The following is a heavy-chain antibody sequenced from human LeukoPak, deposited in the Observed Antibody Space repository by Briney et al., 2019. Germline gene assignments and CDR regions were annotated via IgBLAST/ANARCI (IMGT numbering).Heavy chain of an antibody. CDR1: GYTLTSYD. CDR3: ARGVIAAAGSNYYYYYYMDV. Sequence: ASVKVSCKASGYTLTSYDINWVRQATGQGLEWMGWMNPNSGNTGYAQKFQGRVTMTRNTSISTAYMELSSLRSEDTAVYYCARGVIAAAGSNYYYYYYMDVWGKGTTVTVSS. J-gene: IGHJ6*03. CDR2: MNPNSGNT. D-gene: IGHD6-13*01. V-gene: IGHV1-8*01.